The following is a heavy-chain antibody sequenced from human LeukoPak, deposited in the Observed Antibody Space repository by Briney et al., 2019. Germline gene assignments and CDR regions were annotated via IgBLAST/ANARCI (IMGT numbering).Heavy chain of an antibody. J-gene: IGHJ3*01. V-gene: IGHV1-2*02. Sequence: ASVKVSCKASRYTFTDYHMHWVRQAPGQGLEWMGWINPKSGETRYEQNFQGRVTMTRDTSITTAYMELSRLRSDDTAVYYCAREAGDNTYNVWGQGTMVTVSS. CDR2: INPKSGET. CDR1: RYTFTDYH. CDR3: AREAGDNTYNV. D-gene: IGHD7-27*01.